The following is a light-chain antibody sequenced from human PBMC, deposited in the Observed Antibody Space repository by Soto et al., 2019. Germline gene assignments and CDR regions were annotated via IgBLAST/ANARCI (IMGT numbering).Light chain of an antibody. J-gene: IGKJ1*01. CDR3: LQANSPWT. Sequence: DIQMTQSPSTLSVSVGDRVAVGCRASQTISSWLAWYQQKPGKAPKLLICKASSLESGVPSRFSGSGSGTDFTLTINSLQTEDFATYYCLQANSPWTFGQGTKVDIK. CDR2: KAS. V-gene: IGKV1-5*03. CDR1: QTISSW.